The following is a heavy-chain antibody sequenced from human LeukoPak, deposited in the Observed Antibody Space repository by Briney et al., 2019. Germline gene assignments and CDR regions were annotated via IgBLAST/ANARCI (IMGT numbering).Heavy chain of an antibody. CDR2: IYYSGST. CDR1: GGSINTYY. D-gene: IGHD3-10*01. V-gene: IGHV4-59*01. J-gene: IGHJ4*02. Sequence: SEPLSLTCSVSGGSINTYYWNWLRQPPGKGLEWIGYIYYSGSTNYNPSLKSRVTMSVDTSKNQISLNLTSVYAADTAVYYCAGYTSGRFFFDFWGQGALVTVSS. CDR3: AGYTSGRFFFDF.